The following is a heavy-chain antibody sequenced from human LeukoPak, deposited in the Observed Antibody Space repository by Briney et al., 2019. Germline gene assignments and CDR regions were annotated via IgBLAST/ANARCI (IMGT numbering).Heavy chain of an antibody. J-gene: IGHJ5*02. CDR2: INPSGGST. V-gene: IGHV1-46*01. CDR3: ARDNSVRDTAWWFDP. D-gene: IGHD2-21*02. CDR1: GYTLTSNY. Sequence: ASVKVSCKASGYTLTSNYMHWVRQAPGQGLEWMGVINPSGGSTSYAQKFQGRVTLTRDMSTSTDYLELSSLRSEDTAVYYCARDNSVRDTAWWFDPWGQGTLVTVSS.